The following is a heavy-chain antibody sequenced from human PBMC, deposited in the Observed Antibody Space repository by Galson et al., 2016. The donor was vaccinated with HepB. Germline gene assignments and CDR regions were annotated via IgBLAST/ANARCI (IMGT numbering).Heavy chain of an antibody. CDR1: GFTFSSYA. Sequence: SLRLSCADSGFTFSSYAMHWVRQAPGKGLEWVAVKSHDGRNKYYADSVKGRFTISRDNSKNTLYLQMNSLRPEDTAVYYCARDQYSSGLVFYFEYWGQGTLVTASS. CDR2: KSHDGRNK. D-gene: IGHD6-19*01. V-gene: IGHV3-30*04. CDR3: ARDQYSSGLVFYFEY. J-gene: IGHJ4*02.